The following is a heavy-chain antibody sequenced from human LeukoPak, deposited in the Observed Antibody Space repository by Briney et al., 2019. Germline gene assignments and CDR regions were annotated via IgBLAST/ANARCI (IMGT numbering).Heavy chain of an antibody. V-gene: IGHV3-7*01. CDR2: IKQDGSEK. CDR1: GFTFSSYW. D-gene: IGHD3/OR15-3a*01. J-gene: IGHJ4*02. CDR3: ARDGLPYSAY. Sequence: GGPLRLSCAASGFTFSSYWVSWVRQAPGKGLEWVANIKQDGSEKYYVDSVKGRFTISRDNAKNSLYLQMNSLRAEDTAVYYCARDGLPYSAYWGQGTLVTVSS.